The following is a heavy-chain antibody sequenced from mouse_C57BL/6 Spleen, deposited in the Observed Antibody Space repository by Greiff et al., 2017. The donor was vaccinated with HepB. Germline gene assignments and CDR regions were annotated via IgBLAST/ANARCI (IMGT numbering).Heavy chain of an antibody. J-gene: IGHJ4*01. CDR1: GFSLTSYG. Sequence: VKLMESGPGLVQPSQSLSITCTVSGFSLTSYGVHWVRQSPGKGLEWLGVIWSGGSTDYNAAFISRLSISKDNSKSQVFFKMNSLQADDTAIYYCARNPYDYDAASYAMDYWGQGTSVTVSS. D-gene: IGHD2-4*01. V-gene: IGHV2-2*01. CDR2: IWSGGST. CDR3: ARNPYDYDAASYAMDY.